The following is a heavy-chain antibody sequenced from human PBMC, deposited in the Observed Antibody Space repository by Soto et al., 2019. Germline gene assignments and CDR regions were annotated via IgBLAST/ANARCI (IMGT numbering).Heavy chain of an antibody. CDR2: IYYSGST. CDR3: ARDARMWDMTTVTTYAFDI. V-gene: IGHV4-59*01. CDR1: GGSISSYY. D-gene: IGHD4-17*01. Sequence: QVQLQESGPGLVKPSETLSLTCTVSGGSISSYYWSWIRQPPGKGLEWIGYIYYSGSTNYNPSLKSRVTISVDTSKNQFSLKLSSVTAADTAVYYCARDARMWDMTTVTTYAFDIWGQGTMVTVSS. J-gene: IGHJ3*02.